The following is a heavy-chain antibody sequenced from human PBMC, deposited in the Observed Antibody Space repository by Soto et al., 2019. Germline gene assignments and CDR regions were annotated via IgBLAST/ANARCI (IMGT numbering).Heavy chain of an antibody. J-gene: IGHJ6*02. CDR1: GGTFSSYA. CDR2: IIPIFGTA. V-gene: IGHV1-69*13. Sequence: SVKVFCKASGGTFSSYAISWVRQAPGQGLEWMGGIIPIFGTANYAQKFQGRVTITADESTSAAYMELSSLRTEDTALYYCAKDATSIAARPDYYYGMDVWGQGTTVTVSS. D-gene: IGHD6-6*01. CDR3: AKDATSIAARPDYYYGMDV.